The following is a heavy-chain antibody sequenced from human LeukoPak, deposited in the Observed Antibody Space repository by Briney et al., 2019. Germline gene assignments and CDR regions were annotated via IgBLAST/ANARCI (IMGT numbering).Heavy chain of an antibody. CDR2: MNPNSGNT. D-gene: IGHD1-1*01. J-gene: IGHJ6*03. CDR1: GYTFTRYG. Sequence: ASVTVSCKASGYTFTRYGIHWVRQATGQGLEWMGWMNPNSGNTGYAQKFQGRVTMTRNTSISTAYMELSSLRSEDTAVYYCARGRNWNRRYYMDVWGKGTTVTVSS. CDR3: ARGRNWNRRYYMDV. V-gene: IGHV1-8*01.